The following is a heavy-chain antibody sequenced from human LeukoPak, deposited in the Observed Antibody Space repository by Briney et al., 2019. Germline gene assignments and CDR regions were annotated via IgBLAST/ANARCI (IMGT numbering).Heavy chain of an antibody. Sequence: PSETLSLTCAVYGGSFSGYYWSWIRQPPGKGLEWIGGINHSGSTNYNPSLKSRVTISVDTSKNQFSLKLSSVTAADTAVYYCASRSSSWYPLRYWGQGTLVTVSS. CDR2: INHSGST. D-gene: IGHD6-13*01. CDR3: ASRSSSWYPLRY. V-gene: IGHV4-34*01. CDR1: GGSFSGYY. J-gene: IGHJ4*02.